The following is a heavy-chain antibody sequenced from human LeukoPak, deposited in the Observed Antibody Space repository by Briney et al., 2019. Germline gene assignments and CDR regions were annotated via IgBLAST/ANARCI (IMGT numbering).Heavy chain of an antibody. D-gene: IGHD6-19*01. Sequence: GGSLRLSCAASGFTFSSYSMNWVRQTPSKGLEWVAFIRYVGSNKYYADSVKGRFTISRDNSKNTLYLQMNSLRAEDTAVYYCAKDGSAVAVYWGQGTLVTVSS. CDR1: GFTFSSYS. CDR2: IRYVGSNK. J-gene: IGHJ4*02. CDR3: AKDGSAVAVY. V-gene: IGHV3-30*02.